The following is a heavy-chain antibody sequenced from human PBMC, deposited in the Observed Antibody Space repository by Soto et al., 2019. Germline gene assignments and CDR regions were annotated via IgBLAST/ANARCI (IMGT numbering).Heavy chain of an antibody. V-gene: IGHV4-31*03. D-gene: IGHD6-19*01. CDR2: IYYSGST. J-gene: IGHJ4*02. Sequence: SETLSLTCTVSGGSISSGGYYWSWIRQHPGKGLEWIGYIYYSGSTYYNPSLKSRVTISVDTSKNQFSLKLSSVTAADTAVYYCARGGYSSGPIDYWGQGTLVTVSS. CDR1: GGSISSGGYY. CDR3: ARGGYSSGPIDY.